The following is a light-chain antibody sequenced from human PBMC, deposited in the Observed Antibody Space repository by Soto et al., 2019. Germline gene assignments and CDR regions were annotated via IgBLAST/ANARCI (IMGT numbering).Light chain of an antibody. V-gene: IGKV1-39*01. J-gene: IGKJ1*01. CDR2: SAS. CDR1: QSIAKS. Sequence: DIQMTQSPSSMSASVGDRVTITCRDSQSIAKSLNWYQQKPGKAPNLLIHSASTLQSGVPSRCSGGGAGTYFTLTIGRLQHEDFASFYCQQSYSIPQTFGQGTKVEIK. CDR3: QQSYSIPQT.